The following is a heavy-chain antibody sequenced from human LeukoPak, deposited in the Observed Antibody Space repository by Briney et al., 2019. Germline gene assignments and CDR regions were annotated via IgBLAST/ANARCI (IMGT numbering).Heavy chain of an antibody. V-gene: IGHV3-74*01. CDR1: GFTFISYG. CDR2: INTDGIST. CDR3: ARELPREATLAY. D-gene: IGHD1-26*01. J-gene: IGHJ4*01. Sequence: GGSLRPSCAVSGFTFISYGMQWVRQAPGKGLAWVSRINTDGISTTYADSVKGRFTISRDNAKNTLYLQMNSLRAEDTAVYYCARELPREATLAYWGQETLVTVSS.